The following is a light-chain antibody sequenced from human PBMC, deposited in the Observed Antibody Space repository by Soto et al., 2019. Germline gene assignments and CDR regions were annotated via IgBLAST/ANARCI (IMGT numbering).Light chain of an antibody. J-gene: IGKJ1*01. CDR1: QSISNW. V-gene: IGKV1-5*01. CDR3: QQYSGYWT. Sequence: DIQMTQSPSTLSASVGDRVTITCRASQSISNWLAWYQQKPGKAPKLLIYDAFSLESGVPSRFSGSGSGTEFPLTISSRQPDDSATYYCQQYSGYWTFGQGTKVEVK. CDR2: DAF.